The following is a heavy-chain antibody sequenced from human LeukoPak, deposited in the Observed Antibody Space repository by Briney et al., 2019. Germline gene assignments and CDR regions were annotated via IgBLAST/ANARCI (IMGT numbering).Heavy chain of an antibody. CDR1: GGSFSGYY. CDR3: ARVSGYYYMDV. Sequence: KTSETLSLTCAVYGGSFSGYYWSWIRQPPGKGLEWIGEINHSGSTNYNPSLKSRVTISVDTSKNQFSLKLSSVTAADTAVYYCARVSGYYYMDVWGKGTTVTVSS. CDR2: INHSGST. D-gene: IGHD3-3*01. V-gene: IGHV4-34*09. J-gene: IGHJ6*03.